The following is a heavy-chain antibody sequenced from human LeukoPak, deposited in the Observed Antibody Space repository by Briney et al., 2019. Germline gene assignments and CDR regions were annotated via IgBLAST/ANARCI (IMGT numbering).Heavy chain of an antibody. V-gene: IGHV4-38-2*02. CDR1: GYSISGHYY. D-gene: IGHD3-10*01. Sequence: SETLSLTCTVSGYSISGHYYWGWIRQPPGKGLEWIATTYHSGSTYYNPSLKSRVTISVHTSRNQFSLKLSSVTAADTAVYYCARGGYYGSGNDFRFDPWGQGTLVTVSS. J-gene: IGHJ5*02. CDR2: TYHSGST. CDR3: ARGGYYGSGNDFRFDP.